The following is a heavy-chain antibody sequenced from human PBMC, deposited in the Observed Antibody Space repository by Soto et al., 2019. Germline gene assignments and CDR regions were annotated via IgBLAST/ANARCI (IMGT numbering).Heavy chain of an antibody. CDR3: ARGPGTSYFDY. D-gene: IGHD2-2*01. V-gene: IGHV3-33*01. CDR2: IWSGGSNE. Sequence: QVQLVESGGGVVQPGRSLRLSCAASGFTFSSYGMHWVRQAPGKGLEWVAVIWSGGSNENYADSVKGRFTISRDNSKNMLYLQMNSLRAEDTAVYYCARGPGTSYFDYRGQGSLVTVSS. J-gene: IGHJ4*02. CDR1: GFTFSSYG.